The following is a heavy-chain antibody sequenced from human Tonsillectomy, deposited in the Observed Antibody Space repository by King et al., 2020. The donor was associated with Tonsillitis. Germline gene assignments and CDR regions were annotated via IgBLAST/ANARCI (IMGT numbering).Heavy chain of an antibody. V-gene: IGHV5-51*01. D-gene: IGHD4-17*01. CDR2: IYPSDSDT. J-gene: IGHJ2*01. Sequence: VQLVESGAEVKKPGESLKISCKGSGYSFTTYWIGWVRQMPGKGLECMGIIYPSDSDTRYNPSFQGQVTISADKSISTAYLQWGSLKAPDTALYYCARREVGDYNPYWYFDLWGRGTLLTVSS. CDR1: GYSFTTYW. CDR3: ARREVGDYNPYWYFDL.